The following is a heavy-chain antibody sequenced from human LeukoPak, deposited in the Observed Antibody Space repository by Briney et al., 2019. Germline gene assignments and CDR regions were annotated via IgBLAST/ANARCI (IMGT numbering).Heavy chain of an antibody. Sequence: SETPSLTCTVSGGSISSNYWSWIRQPAGKGLEWIAYIYYDGTTNYNPSLKSRVSVSVDTSKNQFSLKLNSVTAADTAVYYCAREIRYDYYGSGSFFDYWGQGTLVTVSS. CDR3: AREIRYDYYGSGSFFDY. CDR2: IYYDGTT. V-gene: IGHV4-59*12. CDR1: GGSISSNY. J-gene: IGHJ4*02. D-gene: IGHD3-10*01.